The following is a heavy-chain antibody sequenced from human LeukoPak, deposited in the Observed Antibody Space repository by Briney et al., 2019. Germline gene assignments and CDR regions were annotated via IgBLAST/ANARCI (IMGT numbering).Heavy chain of an antibody. CDR2: ISYDGSNK. CDR1: GFTFSSYG. J-gene: IGHJ4*02. CDR3: ARDMFGESPDY. Sequence: PGGSLRLSCAASGFTFSSYGMHWVRQAPGKGLEWVAVISYDGSNKYYADSVKGRFTISRDNAKNSLYLQMNSLRAEDTAVYYCARDMFGESPDYWGQGTLVTVSS. V-gene: IGHV3-30*03. D-gene: IGHD3-10*02.